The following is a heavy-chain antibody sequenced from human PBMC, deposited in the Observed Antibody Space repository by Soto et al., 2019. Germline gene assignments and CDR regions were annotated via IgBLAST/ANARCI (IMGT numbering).Heavy chain of an antibody. J-gene: IGHJ4*02. CDR1: GYTFTGYY. V-gene: IGHV1-2*02. CDR2: INPNSGGT. D-gene: IGHD2-2*01. Sequence: ASVKVSCKASGYTFTGYYMHWVRQAPGQGLEWMGWINPNSGGTNYAQKFQGRVTMTRDTSISTAYMELSRLRSDDTAVYYCARSKRTVPATAMLHFDYWGQGTLVTVSS. CDR3: ARSKRTVPATAMLHFDY.